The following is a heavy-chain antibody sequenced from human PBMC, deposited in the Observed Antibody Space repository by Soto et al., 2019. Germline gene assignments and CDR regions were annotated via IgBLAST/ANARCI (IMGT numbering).Heavy chain of an antibody. CDR3: ARDLGASSSWLRYYYGMDV. CDR1: GFTFSSYW. Sequence: GGSLRLSCAASGFTFSSYWMSWVRQAPGKGLEWVANIKQDGSEKYYVDSVKGRFTTSRDNAKNSLYLQMNGLRAEDTAVYYCARDLGASSSWLRYYYGMDVWGQGTTVTVSS. D-gene: IGHD6-13*01. CDR2: IKQDGSEK. V-gene: IGHV3-7*01. J-gene: IGHJ6*02.